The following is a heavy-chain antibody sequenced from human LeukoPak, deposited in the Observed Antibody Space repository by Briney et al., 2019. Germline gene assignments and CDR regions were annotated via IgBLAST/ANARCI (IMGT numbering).Heavy chain of an antibody. CDR3: AKGLLWFGEMDAFDI. Sequence: GGSLRLSCAASGFTFSSYGMHWVRQAPGKGLEWEAVISYDGSNKYYADSVKGRFTISRDNSKNTLYLQMNSLRAEDTAVYYCAKGLLWFGEMDAFDIWGQGTMVTVSS. CDR1: GFTFSSYG. V-gene: IGHV3-30*18. D-gene: IGHD3-10*01. CDR2: ISYDGSNK. J-gene: IGHJ3*02.